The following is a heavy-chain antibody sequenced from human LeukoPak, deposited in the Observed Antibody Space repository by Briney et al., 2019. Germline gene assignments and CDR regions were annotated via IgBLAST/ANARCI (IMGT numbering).Heavy chain of an antibody. J-gene: IGHJ6*03. CDR1: GFTFSNYW. D-gene: IGHD5-12*01. Sequence: GGSLRLSCAASGFTFSNYWMHWVRQAPGKGLVWVSRINSDGSTTSYADSVKGRFTISRDNGKNSLYLQMNSLRAEDTALYYCAKDSGYDGYYMDVWGKGTTVTVSS. CDR3: AKDSGYDGYYMDV. V-gene: IGHV3-74*01. CDR2: INSDGSTT.